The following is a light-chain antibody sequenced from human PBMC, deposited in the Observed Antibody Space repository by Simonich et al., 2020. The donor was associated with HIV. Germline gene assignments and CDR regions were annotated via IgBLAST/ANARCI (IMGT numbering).Light chain of an antibody. CDR3: QQYNSYWT. CDR1: QSIRSW. J-gene: IGKJ1*01. Sequence: DIQMTQSPSTLSASVGDRVTITCRASQSIRSWLAWYQQKPGKDPSLLIYKASSLESGVPSRFSGSGSGTEFTLTISSLQPDDFATYYCQQYNSYWTFGQGTKVEIK. V-gene: IGKV1-5*03. CDR2: KAS.